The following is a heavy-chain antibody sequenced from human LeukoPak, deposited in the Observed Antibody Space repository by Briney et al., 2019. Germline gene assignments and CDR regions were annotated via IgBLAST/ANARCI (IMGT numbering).Heavy chain of an antibody. Sequence: SETLSLTCAVYGGSFSGYYWSWIRQPPGKGLEWTGEINHSGSTNYNPSLKSRVTISVDTSKNQFSLKLSSVTAADTAVYYCAREKGSSWYRGSNWFDPWGQGTLVTVSS. V-gene: IGHV4-34*01. CDR1: GGSFSGYY. J-gene: IGHJ5*02. D-gene: IGHD6-13*01. CDR2: INHSGST. CDR3: AREKGSSWYRGSNWFDP.